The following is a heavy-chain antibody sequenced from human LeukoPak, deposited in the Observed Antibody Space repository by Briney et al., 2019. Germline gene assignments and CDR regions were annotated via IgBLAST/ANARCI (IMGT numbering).Heavy chain of an antibody. D-gene: IGHD1-7*01. J-gene: IGHJ4*02. CDR1: GASITSYY. CDR2: IHHTGKN. CDR3: AKWHEKLLAFDS. Sequence: SETLSLTCAVSGASITSYYWNWIRQSPGKGLEWIGYIHHTGKNWYNPPLQSRVTLSVDTSKSEFSLRLNSVTAADTAVYYCAKWHEKLLAFDSWGQGTLVTVS. V-gene: IGHV4-59*01.